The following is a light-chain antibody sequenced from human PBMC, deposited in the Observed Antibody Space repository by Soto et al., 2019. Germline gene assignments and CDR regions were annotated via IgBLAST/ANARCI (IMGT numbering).Light chain of an antibody. CDR3: QQYNSYPWT. J-gene: IGKJ1*01. Sequence: DIQMTQSPSTLSASVGDRVTLTCRASQSISSWLAWYQQKPGKAPKLLIYHAYSLESGVPSRFSGSESGTEFTLTINSLQPDDFATYYCQQYNSYPWTFGQGTKVE. CDR1: QSISSW. CDR2: HAY. V-gene: IGKV1-5*01.